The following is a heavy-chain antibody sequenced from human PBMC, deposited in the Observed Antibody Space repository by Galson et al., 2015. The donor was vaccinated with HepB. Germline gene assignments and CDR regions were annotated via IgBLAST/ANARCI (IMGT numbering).Heavy chain of an antibody. J-gene: IGHJ6*02. CDR3: ARGAISSSGVDYYYGMDV. Sequence: SVKVSCKASGYTFTGYYMHWVRQAPGQGLEWMGRINPNSGGTNYAQKFQGRVTMTRDTSISTAYMELSRLRSDDTVVYYCARGAISSSGVDYYYGMDVWGQGTTVTVSS. D-gene: IGHD6-13*01. CDR1: GYTFTGYY. V-gene: IGHV1-2*05. CDR2: INPNSGGT.